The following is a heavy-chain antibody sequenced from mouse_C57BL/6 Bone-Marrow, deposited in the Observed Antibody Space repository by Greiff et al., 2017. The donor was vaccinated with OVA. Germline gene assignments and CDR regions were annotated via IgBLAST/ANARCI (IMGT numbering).Heavy chain of an antibody. CDR2: IYPGGGYT. Sequence: VQLVESGAELVRPGTSVKMSCKASGYTFTNYWIGWAKQRPGHGLEWIGDIYPGGGYTNYNEKFKGKATLTADKSSSTAYMQFSSLTSEDSAIYYCARSTTVVDFDYWGQGTTLTVSS. V-gene: IGHV1-63*01. CDR1: GYTFTNYW. CDR3: ARSTTVVDFDY. J-gene: IGHJ2*01. D-gene: IGHD1-1*01.